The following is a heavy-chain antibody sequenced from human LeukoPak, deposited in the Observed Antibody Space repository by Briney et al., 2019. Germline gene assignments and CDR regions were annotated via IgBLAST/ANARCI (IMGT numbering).Heavy chain of an antibody. D-gene: IGHD3-9*01. Sequence: GASVKVSCKASGYTFTSYGISWVRQAPGQGLEWMGWISAYNGNTNYAKKLQGRVTMTTDTSTSTAYMELRSLRSDDTAVYYCARDGRGYYDILTGYYAYDYWGQGTLVTVSS. CDR2: ISAYNGNT. CDR1: GYTFTSYG. J-gene: IGHJ4*02. CDR3: ARDGRGYYDILTGYYAYDY. V-gene: IGHV1-18*01.